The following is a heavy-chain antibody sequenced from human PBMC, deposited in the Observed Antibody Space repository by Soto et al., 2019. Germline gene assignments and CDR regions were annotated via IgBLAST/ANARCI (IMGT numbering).Heavy chain of an antibody. Sequence: QVQLQESGPGLVKPSETLSLTCTVPGGSISSYYWSWIRQPAGKGLEWIGRIYTSGSTNYNPSLKRRVTMSVDTSKNQFSLKLSSVTAADTAVYYCARDPADYDCWSGYYRNWFDPWGQGTLVTVSS. CDR3: ARDPADYDCWSGYYRNWFDP. D-gene: IGHD3-3*01. CDR1: GGSISSYY. CDR2: IYTSGST. J-gene: IGHJ5*02. V-gene: IGHV4-4*07.